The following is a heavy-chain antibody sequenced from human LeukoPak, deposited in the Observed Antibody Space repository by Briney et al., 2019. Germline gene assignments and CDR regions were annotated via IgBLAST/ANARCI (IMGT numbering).Heavy chain of an antibody. Sequence: SETLSLTCTVSGVSITSYYWSWIRQPAGKGLEWIGRIHTSGSTNYNSSPKSRVTMSVDTSKNQFSLKLSSVTAADTAVYYCARDLYYYDSSGHPHFDYWGQGTLVTVSS. CDR2: IHTSGST. CDR3: ARDLYYYDSSGHPHFDY. J-gene: IGHJ4*02. D-gene: IGHD3-22*01. V-gene: IGHV4-4*07. CDR1: GVSITSYY.